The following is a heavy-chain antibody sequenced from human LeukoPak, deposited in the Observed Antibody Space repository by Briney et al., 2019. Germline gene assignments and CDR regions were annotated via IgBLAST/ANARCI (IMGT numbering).Heavy chain of an antibody. J-gene: IGHJ4*02. D-gene: IGHD6-19*01. CDR1: GITFSSYE. CDR3: ASPQWLAF. CDR2: ISSSGSTI. Sequence: PGGSLRLSCVVSGITFSSYEMNWVRQAPGKGLEWVSYISSSGSTIYYAESVKGRFTISRDNAKNSLYLQMNGLRAEDTAIYYCASPQWLAFWGQGTLVTVSS. V-gene: IGHV3-48*03.